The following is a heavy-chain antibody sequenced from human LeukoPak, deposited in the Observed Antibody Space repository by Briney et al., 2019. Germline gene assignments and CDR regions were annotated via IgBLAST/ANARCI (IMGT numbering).Heavy chain of an antibody. D-gene: IGHD3-3*01. CDR2: ISYDGSNK. J-gene: IGHJ4*02. CDR3: ARDLGYDFWSGYS. Sequence: GGSLRLSCAASGFTFSSYAMHWVRQAPGKGLEWVAVISYDGSNKYYADSVKGRFTISRDNSKNTLYLQMNSLRAEDTAVYYCARDLGYDFWSGYSWGQGTLVTVSS. CDR1: GFTFSSYA. V-gene: IGHV3-30-3*01.